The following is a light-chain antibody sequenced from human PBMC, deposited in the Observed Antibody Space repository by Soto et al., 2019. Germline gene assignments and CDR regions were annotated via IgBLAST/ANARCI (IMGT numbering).Light chain of an antibody. CDR2: AAS. V-gene: IGKV1-9*01. CDR3: QQLNSYPRT. CDR1: QGMSSY. J-gene: IGKJ1*01. Sequence: DIPLTQSPSFLSASVGDRVTITCRASQGMSSYLAWYQQKPGKAPKLLIYAASTLQSGVPSRFSGSGSGTEFTLTISSLQPEDVATDYCQQLNSYPRTFGQGTKVEIK.